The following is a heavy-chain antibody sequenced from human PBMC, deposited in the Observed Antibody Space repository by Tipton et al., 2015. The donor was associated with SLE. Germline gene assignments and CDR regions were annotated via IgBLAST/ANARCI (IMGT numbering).Heavy chain of an antibody. J-gene: IGHJ4*02. D-gene: IGHD2-15*01. Sequence: TLSLTCAVYGGSFSGYYWSWIRQPPGKGLEWIGEINHSGSTNYNPSLKSRVTISVDTSKKQSSLNLSSVTAADTAVYYCARKCSGGSCYNYWGQGTLVTVT. CDR2: INHSGST. CDR3: ARKCSGGSCYNY. CDR1: GGSFSGYY. V-gene: IGHV4-34*01.